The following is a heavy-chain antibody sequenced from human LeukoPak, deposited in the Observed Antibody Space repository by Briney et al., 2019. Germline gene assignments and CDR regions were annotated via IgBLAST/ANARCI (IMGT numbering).Heavy chain of an antibody. CDR3: SRGSGWLSAY. J-gene: IGHJ4*02. D-gene: IGHD6-19*01. CDR2: ISGGTT. CDR1: GFTFGDSL. Sequence: GRSLRLSCTASGFTFGDSLMSWFRQAPGKGLEWIGFISGGTTEYAASVKGRLTISREDSTSNAYLQMDSLTTEDTAVNYCSRGSGWLSAYWGQGTLVTVSS. V-gene: IGHV3-49*03.